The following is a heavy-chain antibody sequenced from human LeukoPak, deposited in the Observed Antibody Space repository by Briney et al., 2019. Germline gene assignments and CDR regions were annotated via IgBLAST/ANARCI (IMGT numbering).Heavy chain of an antibody. CDR2: IIPIFGTA. V-gene: IGHV1-69*05. CDR1: GGTFSSYA. D-gene: IGHD2-15*01. Sequence: SVKVPCKASGGTFSSYAISWVRQAPGQGLEWMGRIIPIFGTANYAQKFQGRVTIATDESTSTAYMELSSLRSEDTAVYYCARAPVVVAATPLFTDYYYYMDVGGKGTTVTVSS. J-gene: IGHJ6*03. CDR3: ARAPVVVAATPLFTDYYYYMDV.